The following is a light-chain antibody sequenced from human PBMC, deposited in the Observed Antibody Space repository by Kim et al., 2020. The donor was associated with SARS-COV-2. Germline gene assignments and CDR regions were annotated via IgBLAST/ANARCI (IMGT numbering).Light chain of an antibody. CDR1: QDISIY. V-gene: IGKV1-33*01. CDR3: QQYDNLPLT. J-gene: IGKJ4*01. Sequence: SASVGDRVTITCQASQDISIYLSWYQQKPGKAPKLLIYDGSNLETGVPSRFSGSGFGTDFTFTINSLHPEDFATYYCQQYDNLPLTFGGGTKV. CDR2: DGS.